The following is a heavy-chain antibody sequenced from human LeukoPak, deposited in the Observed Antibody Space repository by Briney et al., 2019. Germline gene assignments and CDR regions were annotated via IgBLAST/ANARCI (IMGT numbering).Heavy chain of an antibody. CDR2: INHSGST. CDR1: GGSFSGYY. J-gene: IGHJ4*02. Sequence: SETLSLTCAVYGGSFSGYYWSWIRQPPGKGLEWIGEINHSGSTNYNPSLKSRVTISVDTSKNQFSLKLSSVTAADTAVYYCARQSPYYYGSGRPFDYWGQGTLVTVSS. CDR3: ARQSPYYYGSGRPFDY. D-gene: IGHD3-10*01. V-gene: IGHV4-34*01.